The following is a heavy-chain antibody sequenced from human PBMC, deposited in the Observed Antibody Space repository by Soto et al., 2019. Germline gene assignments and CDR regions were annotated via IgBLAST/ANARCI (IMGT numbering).Heavy chain of an antibody. V-gene: IGHV3-11*01. CDR1: GFTFSDYY. Sequence: PGGSLRLSCAASGFTFSDYYMTWIRQAPGKGLEWLSYITYNGDTIYYADCVKGRFTISRDNAHNSLYLEMNSLRAEDTAIYYCARLRPTNTGGTFDIWGQGTMVTVSS. CDR2: ITYNGDTI. J-gene: IGHJ3*02. D-gene: IGHD3-16*01. CDR3: ARLRPTNTGGTFDI.